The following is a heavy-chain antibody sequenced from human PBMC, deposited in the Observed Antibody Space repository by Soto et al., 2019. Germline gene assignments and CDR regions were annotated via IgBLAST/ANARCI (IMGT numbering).Heavy chain of an antibody. CDR2: ISVYNDNT. Sequence: ASVKVSCKASGYTFTSYGISWVRQAPGQGREWMGWISVYNDNTHDAQTPHGRVTMPPDTSTSTAYMELRSLRSDDTAVYYCASNKQWHDAFDLWGQGTMVTVSS. J-gene: IGHJ3*01. CDR1: GYTFTSYG. CDR3: ASNKQWHDAFDL. V-gene: IGHV1-18*01. D-gene: IGHD6-19*01.